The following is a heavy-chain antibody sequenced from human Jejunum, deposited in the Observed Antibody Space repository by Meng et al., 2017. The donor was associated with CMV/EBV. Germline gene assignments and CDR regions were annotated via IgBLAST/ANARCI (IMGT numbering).Heavy chain of an antibody. CDR1: RTYG. J-gene: IGHJ6*02. CDR3: AKTETAMASNYYYYYGMDV. D-gene: IGHD5-18*01. CDR2: IRYDGSNK. Sequence: RTYGMSWVRQAPGKGLEWVAFIRYDGSNKYYADSVKGRFTISRDNSKNTLYLQMNSLRAEDTAVYYCAKTETAMASNYYYYYGMDVWGQGTTVTVSS. V-gene: IGHV3-30*02.